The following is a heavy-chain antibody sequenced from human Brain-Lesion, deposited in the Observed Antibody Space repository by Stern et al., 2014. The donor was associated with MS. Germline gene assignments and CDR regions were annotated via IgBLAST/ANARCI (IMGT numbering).Heavy chain of an antibody. Sequence: AQLVESGAEVNQPGASVKVSCKTSGYIFTGYSIHWVRQAPGQGLEWLAWINPNTGGPKYAQKFQGRVTMSRDTSISTAYVELSSLTSDDTAVYYCARDQRGITIFGVVTDYYYLGMDVWGQGTTVTVSS. J-gene: IGHJ6*02. CDR2: INPNTGGP. CDR1: GYIFTGYS. V-gene: IGHV1-2*02. D-gene: IGHD3-3*01. CDR3: ARDQRGITIFGVVTDYYYLGMDV.